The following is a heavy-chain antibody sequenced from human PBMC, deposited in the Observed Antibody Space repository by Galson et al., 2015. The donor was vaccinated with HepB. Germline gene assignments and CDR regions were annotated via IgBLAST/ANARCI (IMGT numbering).Heavy chain of an antibody. CDR1: GFTFSSYA. CDR2: ISYDGSNK. V-gene: IGHV3-30-3*01. J-gene: IGHJ4*02. D-gene: IGHD3-10*01. CDR3: ARGNYYGSGTYGVLVLDY. Sequence: SLRLSCAASGFTFSSYAMHWVRQAPGKGLEWVAVISYDGSNKFYADSVKGRFTISRDNSKNTLYLQMNSLRPEDTAVYYCARGNYYGSGTYGVLVLDYWGQGTLVTVSA.